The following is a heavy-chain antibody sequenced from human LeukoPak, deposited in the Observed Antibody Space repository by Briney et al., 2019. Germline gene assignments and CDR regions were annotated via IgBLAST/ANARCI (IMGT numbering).Heavy chain of an antibody. D-gene: IGHD2-2*03. V-gene: IGHV1-18*01. CDR2: ISAYNGNT. J-gene: IGHJ6*02. CDR3: ARDGYCSSTSCLIMDV. CDR1: GYTFTSYG. Sequence: ASVTVSCKASGYTFTSYGISWVRQAPGQGLEWMGWISAYNGNTNYAQKLQGRVTLTTDTSTSTPYMALGSLRSDDTAVYYCARDGYCSSTSCLIMDVWGQGTTVTVSS.